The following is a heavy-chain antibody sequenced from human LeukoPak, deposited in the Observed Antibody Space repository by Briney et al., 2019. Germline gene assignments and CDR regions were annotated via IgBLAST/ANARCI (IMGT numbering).Heavy chain of an antibody. CDR2: ISSSSSYT. Sequence: GGSLRLSCAASGFTFSDYYMSWIRQAPGEGLEWVSYISSSSSYTNYADSVKGRFTISRDNAKDSLYLQMNSLRAEDTAVYYCARDSGAAAGTSDYWGQGTLVTVSS. D-gene: IGHD6-13*01. CDR1: GFTFSDYY. V-gene: IGHV3-11*06. CDR3: ARDSGAAAGTSDY. J-gene: IGHJ4*02.